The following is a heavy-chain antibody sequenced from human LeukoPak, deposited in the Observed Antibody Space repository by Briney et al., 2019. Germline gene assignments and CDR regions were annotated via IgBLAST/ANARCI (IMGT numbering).Heavy chain of an antibody. CDR3: AKDSCSGGSCYSIDY. CDR2: ISGSGGST. Sequence: GSLRLSCAASGFTFSSYAMSWVRQAPGKGLDWVSAISGSGGSTYYADSVKGRFTISRDNSKNTLYLQMNSLRAEDTAVYYCAKDSCSGGSCYSIDYWGQGTLVTVSS. CDR1: GFTFSSYA. V-gene: IGHV3-23*01. J-gene: IGHJ4*02. D-gene: IGHD2-15*01.